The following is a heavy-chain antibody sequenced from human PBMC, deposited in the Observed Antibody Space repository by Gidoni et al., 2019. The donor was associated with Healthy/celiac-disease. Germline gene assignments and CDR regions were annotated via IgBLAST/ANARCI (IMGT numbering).Heavy chain of an antibody. CDR2: IRSSSSYI. CDR1: GFTFSSYS. D-gene: IGHD3-22*01. CDR3: ARVIKDSSGYPFDY. J-gene: IGHJ4*02. Sequence: EVQLVESGGGLVKPGGSLRLSCAASGFTFSSYSMNWVRQAPGKGLEWVSSIRSSSSYIYYADSVKGRFTISRDNAKNSLYLQMNSLRAEDTAVYYCARVIKDSSGYPFDYWGQGTLVTVSS. V-gene: IGHV3-21*01.